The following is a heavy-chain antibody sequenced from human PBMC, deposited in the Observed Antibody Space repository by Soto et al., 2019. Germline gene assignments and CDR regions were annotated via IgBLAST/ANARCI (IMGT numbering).Heavy chain of an antibody. CDR2: IYSGGST. CDR3: TRGPYGTGGDYYYGMDV. CDR1: GLTVSSNY. J-gene: IGHJ6*02. Sequence: GGSLRLSCAVSGLTVSSNYMSWVRQAPGEGLEWVSVIYSGGSTFYADSVKGRFTISRDSSKNTLYLQMNSLRAEDTAVYYCTRGPYGTGGDYYYGMDVWGQGTTVTAP. V-gene: IGHV3-53*05. D-gene: IGHD3-10*01.